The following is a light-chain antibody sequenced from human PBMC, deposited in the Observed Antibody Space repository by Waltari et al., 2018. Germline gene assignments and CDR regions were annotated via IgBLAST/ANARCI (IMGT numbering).Light chain of an antibody. V-gene: IGKV3-15*01. J-gene: IGKJ5*01. CDR1: QSVFSN. CDR3: QQYNRWPPIT. CDR2: EAS. Sequence: EIVMTQSLATLSVSPGERATVSCRASQSVFSNVAWYQQKPGQAPRLLMYEASIRATGISARFRGSGSGTEFTLTISSVQSEDFAVYYCQQYNRWPPITFGQGTRLDIK.